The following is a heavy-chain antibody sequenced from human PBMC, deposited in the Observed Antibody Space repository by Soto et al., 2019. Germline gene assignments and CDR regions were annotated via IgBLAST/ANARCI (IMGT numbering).Heavy chain of an antibody. CDR3: GREDTAWPIAYGLDV. Sequence: NPGGSLRLSCVGSGFTFSTYSINWVRQLPGKGLEWVSSISRRSDIYFADSVKGRFTISRDNAKNSVSLQMNSLRAEAMAVYYCGREDTAWPIAYGLDVWGQGTTVTVSS. V-gene: IGHV3-21*01. D-gene: IGHD2-21*02. CDR2: ISRRSDI. CDR1: GFTFSTYS. J-gene: IGHJ6*02.